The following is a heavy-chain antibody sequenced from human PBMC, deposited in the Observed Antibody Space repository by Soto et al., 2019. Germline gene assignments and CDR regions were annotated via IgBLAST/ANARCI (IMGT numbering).Heavy chain of an antibody. Sequence: QVLLQQWGAGLLKPSETLSLTCAVYGGSFSDYYWSWIRQPPGKGLEWIGEINHSGSTNYNPSLKSRVTISVDTSKSQFSLKLSSLTAADTAVYFCARGDFGSGNYWGQGTLVTVSS. CDR2: INHSGST. J-gene: IGHJ4*02. D-gene: IGHD3-10*01. CDR1: GGSFSDYY. CDR3: ARGDFGSGNY. V-gene: IGHV4-34*01.